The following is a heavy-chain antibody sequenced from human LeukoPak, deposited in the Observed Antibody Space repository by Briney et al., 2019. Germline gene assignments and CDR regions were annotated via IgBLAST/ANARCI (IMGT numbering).Heavy chain of an antibody. CDR2: IYYSGST. D-gene: IGHD6-13*01. Sequence: SQTLSLTCTVSGGSISSGDYYWSWIRQPPGKGLEWIGYIYYSGSTYYNPSLKSRVTISVDKSKNQFSLKLSSVTAADTAVYYCARDIAAAGTWFDPWGQGTLVTVSS. J-gene: IGHJ5*02. CDR3: ARDIAAAGTWFDP. CDR1: GGSISSGDYY. V-gene: IGHV4-30-4*01.